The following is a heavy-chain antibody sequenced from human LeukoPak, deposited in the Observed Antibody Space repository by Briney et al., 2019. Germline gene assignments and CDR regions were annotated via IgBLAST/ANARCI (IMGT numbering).Heavy chain of an antibody. V-gene: IGHV5-51*01. CDR1: GYSFTNYW. J-gene: IGHJ4*02. Sequence: GGSLKISCKGSGYSFTNYWIGWVRQMPGKGLEWKGIIYPGDSDTRYSPSFQGQVTISADKSITTAYLQWSSLKASDTAMYYCARRGYCATTTCYRLFDYWGQGTLVTVSS. D-gene: IGHD2-2*01. CDR2: IYPGDSDT. CDR3: ARRGYCATTTCYRLFDY.